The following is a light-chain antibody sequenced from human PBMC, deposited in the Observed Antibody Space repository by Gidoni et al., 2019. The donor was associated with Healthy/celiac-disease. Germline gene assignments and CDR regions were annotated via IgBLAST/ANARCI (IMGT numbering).Light chain of an antibody. Sequence: SYELTPPPSVSLSPGQTASITCSGDKLGDKYACWYQQKPGQYPVLVIYQDSKRPSGIPERFSGSKSGNTATLNISGTQAMDEADYYCQAWDSSTVVFGGGTKLTVL. V-gene: IGLV3-1*01. CDR1: KLGDKY. J-gene: IGLJ2*01. CDR2: QDS. CDR3: QAWDSSTVV.